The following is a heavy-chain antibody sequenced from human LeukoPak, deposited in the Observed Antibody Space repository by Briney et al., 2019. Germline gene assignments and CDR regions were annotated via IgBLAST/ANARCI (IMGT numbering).Heavy chain of an antibody. D-gene: IGHD1-26*01. J-gene: IGHJ6*02. Sequence: PSETLSLTCTVSGGSISSYYWSWIRQPAGKGLEWIGRIYTSGSTNYNPSLKSRVTMSVDTSKNQFSLKLSSVTAADTAVYYCARDPPGLVGATSYYYYYGMDVWGQGTTVTVSS. CDR2: IYTSGST. CDR3: ARDPPGLVGATSYYYYYGMDV. CDR1: GGSISSYY. V-gene: IGHV4-4*07.